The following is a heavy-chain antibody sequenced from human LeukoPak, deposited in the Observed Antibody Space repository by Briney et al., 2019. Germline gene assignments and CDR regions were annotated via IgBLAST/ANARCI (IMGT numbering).Heavy chain of an antibody. J-gene: IGHJ4*02. CDR2: IRSKPYGGTT. CDR3: TRDIDADYVDY. Sequence: GGSLRLSCTTSGFTFGDYAMSWVRQAPGRGLEWVGFIRSKPYGGTTEYAPSVKGRFTISRDDSKNIAYLQMNSLKTEDTAVYYCTRDIDADYVDYWGQGDLVTVSS. V-gene: IGHV3-49*04. D-gene: IGHD2-15*01. CDR1: GFTFGDYA.